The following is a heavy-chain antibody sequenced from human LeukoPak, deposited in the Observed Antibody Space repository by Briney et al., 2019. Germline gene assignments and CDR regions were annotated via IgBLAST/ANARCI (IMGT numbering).Heavy chain of an antibody. CDR1: GYTFTGYY. Sequence: ASVSVSCKASGYTFTGYYMHWVRQAPGQGLEWMGWINPNSGGTNYAQKFQGRVTMTRDTSISTAYMELSRLRSDDTAVYYCARVEGQYSDGLTRYWGQGTLVTVSS. V-gene: IGHV1-2*02. J-gene: IGHJ4*02. D-gene: IGHD4/OR15-4a*01. CDR2: INPNSGGT. CDR3: ARVEGQYSDGLTRY.